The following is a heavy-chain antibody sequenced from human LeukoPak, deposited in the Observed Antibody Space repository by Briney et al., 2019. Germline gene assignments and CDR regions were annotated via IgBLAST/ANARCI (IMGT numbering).Heavy chain of an antibody. CDR2: ISYDGSNK. D-gene: IGHD1-26*01. V-gene: IGHV3-30*04. Sequence: GGSLRLSCAAAGFTFSSYAMHWVRQAPGKGLEWVAVISYDGSNKYYADSVKGRFTISRDNSKNTLYLQMNSLRAEDTAVYYCARGNGWIWELAPYWGRGTLVTVSS. J-gene: IGHJ4*02. CDR1: GFTFSSYA. CDR3: ARGNGWIWELAPY.